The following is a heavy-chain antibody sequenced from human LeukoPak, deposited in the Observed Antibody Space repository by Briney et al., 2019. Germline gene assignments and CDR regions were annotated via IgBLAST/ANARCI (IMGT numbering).Heavy chain of an antibody. Sequence: TSATLSLTCTVFGGSISSYHWSWIRQPAGKGLERIGRIYTSGSTNYNPSLKSRVTMSVDTSKNQFSLKLSSVTAADTAVYYCARVISVSGYYYLDYWGQGTLVTVSS. CDR3: ARVISVSGYYYLDY. CDR2: IYTSGST. D-gene: IGHD3-22*01. CDR1: GGSISSYH. V-gene: IGHV4-4*07. J-gene: IGHJ4*02.